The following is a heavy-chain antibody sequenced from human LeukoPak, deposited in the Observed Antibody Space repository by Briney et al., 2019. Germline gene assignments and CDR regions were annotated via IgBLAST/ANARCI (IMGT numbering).Heavy chain of an antibody. CDR2: IYIGGST. Sequence: PGGSLRLSCAASGFTVSRNYMSWVRQAPGKWLEWVSFIYIGGSTYYADSVKGRFTISRDNSKNKVYIQMNSLRAEDTAVYYCARDLSEYGWFGELYYWGQGTLVTVSS. CDR3: ARDLSEYGWFGELYY. J-gene: IGHJ4*02. V-gene: IGHV3-66*01. CDR1: GFTVSRNY. D-gene: IGHD3-10*01.